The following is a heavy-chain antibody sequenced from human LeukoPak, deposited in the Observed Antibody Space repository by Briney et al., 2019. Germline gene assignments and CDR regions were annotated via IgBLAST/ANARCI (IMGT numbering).Heavy chain of an antibody. CDR2: IYSGDSDT. CDR3: ARRLQSTYYYAMDV. V-gene: IGHV5-51*01. D-gene: IGHD4-11*01. CDR1: GYIFTHNW. J-gene: IGHJ6*02. Sequence: GESLKISCKGSGYIFTHNWIGWVRQMPGKGLEWMGIIYSGDSDTRYSPSFQGQVTISADKSISTAYLQWSSLKASDTAIYYCARRLQSTYYYAMDVWGQRTTVTVSS.